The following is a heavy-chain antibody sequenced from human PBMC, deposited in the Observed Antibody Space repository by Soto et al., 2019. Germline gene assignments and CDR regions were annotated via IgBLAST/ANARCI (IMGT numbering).Heavy chain of an antibody. J-gene: IGHJ4*02. CDR2: IYVDGST. V-gene: IGHV3-53*01. CDR1: GFTVSRNQ. D-gene: IGHD6-19*01. Sequence: DVQLVESGGGLIQPGGSLRLSCAASGFTVSRNQRNWVRQAPGKGLEWVSLIYVDGSTYYADSVRGRFTISRDMSKNMVYLQMDTLRAEDTAVYYCARESTVTGTVGLDYWGQGTLVTVSS. CDR3: ARESTVTGTVGLDY.